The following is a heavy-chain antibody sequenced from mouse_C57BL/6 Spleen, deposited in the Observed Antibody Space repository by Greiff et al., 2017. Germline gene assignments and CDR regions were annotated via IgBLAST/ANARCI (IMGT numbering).Heavy chain of an antibody. CDR1: GYTFTSYW. CDR3: ARRSSGYVWFAY. J-gene: IGHJ3*01. D-gene: IGHD3-2*02. Sequence: VQLQQPGAELVRPGSSVKLSCKASGYTFTSYWMDWVKQRPGQGLEWIGNIYPSDSETHYNQKFKDKATLTVDKSSSTAYMQLSSLTSEDSAVYYCARRSSGYVWFAYWGQGTLVTVSA. CDR2: IYPSDSET. V-gene: IGHV1-61*01.